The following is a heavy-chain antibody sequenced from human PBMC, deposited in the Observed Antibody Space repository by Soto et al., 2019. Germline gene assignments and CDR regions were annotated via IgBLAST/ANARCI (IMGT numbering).Heavy chain of an antibody. CDR2: TSAYTGNK. J-gene: IGHJ4*02. CDR3: ARGTTDEALDY. V-gene: IGHV1-18*01. Sequence: ASEKISCKASGYTTTSYGISWGRHAHGQELEWKRRTSAYTGNKTYEKKNQGRDNKTTDTSTSTAYMELRSLRSDDTAVYYCARGTTDEALDYWGQGTLVTVSS. D-gene: IGHD1-1*01. CDR1: GYTTTSYG.